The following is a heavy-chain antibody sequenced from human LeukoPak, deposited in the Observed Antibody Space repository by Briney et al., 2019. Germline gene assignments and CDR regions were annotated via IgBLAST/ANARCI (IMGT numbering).Heavy chain of an antibody. CDR1: GGSISSGVYS. CDR2: VFHTGTA. V-gene: IGHV4-30-2*03. CDR3: TKNDVGDYGT. J-gene: IGHJ5*02. Sequence: PSQTLSLTCTVSGGSISSGVYSWSWIRQPPGKGLEWIGSVFHTGTAYYNPSLRSRVTLSVDTSKNQFSLKMSSVTAADTAVYYCTKNDVGDYGTWGQGTLVAVSS. D-gene: IGHD4-17*01.